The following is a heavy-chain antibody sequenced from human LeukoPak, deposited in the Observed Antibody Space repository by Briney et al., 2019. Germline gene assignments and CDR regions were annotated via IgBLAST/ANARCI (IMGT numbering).Heavy chain of an antibody. D-gene: IGHD3-22*01. J-gene: IGHJ4*02. CDR3: ASLTGSGYYPYFDY. CDR2: IIPIFGTA. V-gene: IGHV1-69*06. Sequence: GASVKVSCKASGGTFSSYAISWVRQAPGQGLEWMGGIIPIFGTANYAQKFQGRVTITADKSTSTAYMELSSLRSEDTAVYYCASLTGSGYYPYFDYWGQGTLVTVSS. CDR1: GGTFSSYA.